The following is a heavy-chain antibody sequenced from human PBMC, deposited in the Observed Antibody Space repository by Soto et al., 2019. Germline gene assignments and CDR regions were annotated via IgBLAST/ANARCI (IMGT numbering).Heavy chain of an antibody. J-gene: IGHJ4*02. CDR1: GFTFCSCS. Sequence: EVQLVESGGGLVKPGGSLRHSCAASGFTFCSCSMNWVRQAPGKGLEWVSSISSSSSYIYYADSVKGRFTISRDNAKNSRYLQMNSLRAEDTAVYYCARAYDSSGYDYWGQGTLVTVSS. V-gene: IGHV3-21*01. CDR3: ARAYDSSGYDY. CDR2: ISSSSSYI. D-gene: IGHD3-22*01.